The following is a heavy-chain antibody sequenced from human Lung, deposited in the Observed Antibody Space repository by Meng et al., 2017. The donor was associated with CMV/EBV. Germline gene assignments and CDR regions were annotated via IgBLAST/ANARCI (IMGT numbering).Heavy chain of an antibody. V-gene: IGHV1-69*05. J-gene: IGHJ6*02. Sequence: SVXVSXXASGDTFSRYAVSWVRQAPGQGLEWVGGIITIFGTPYYAQKFQGRVTITTDESTTTVYMELSSLRFEDTAVYYCARGGGSGTPTWKYYGMDVWGQGXTVTVSS. CDR1: GDTFSRYA. CDR3: ARGGGSGTPTWKYYGMDV. D-gene: IGHD1-1*01. CDR2: IITIFGTP.